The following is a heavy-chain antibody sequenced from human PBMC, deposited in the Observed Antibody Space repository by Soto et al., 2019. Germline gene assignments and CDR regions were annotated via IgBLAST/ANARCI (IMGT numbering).Heavy chain of an antibody. J-gene: IGHJ4*02. Sequence: QVQLQESGPGLVKPSETMSVTCTVSGGSITGYYWNWIRQPPGKGLEWIGYIYYSGSTNYNPSLKSRVTISVDTSKNQFSLKLSSVTAADTAVYYCARGDGDYDYWGQGTLVTVSS. V-gene: IGHV4-59*01. CDR1: GGSITGYY. CDR2: IYYSGST. CDR3: ARGDGDYDY. D-gene: IGHD4-17*01.